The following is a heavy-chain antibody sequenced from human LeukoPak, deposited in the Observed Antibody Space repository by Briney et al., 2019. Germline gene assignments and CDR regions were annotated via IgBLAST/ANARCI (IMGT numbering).Heavy chain of an antibody. CDR3: ARGRTRPRIITMVRGASSGAFDI. CDR1: GYTFTSYD. Sequence: GASVKVSCKASGYTFTSYDINWVRQATGQGLEWMGWMNPNSGNTGYAQKFQGRVTMTRNTSISTAYMELSSLRSEDTAVYYCARGRTRPRIITMVRGASSGAFDIWGQGTMVTVSS. CDR2: MNPNSGNT. D-gene: IGHD3-10*01. J-gene: IGHJ3*02. V-gene: IGHV1-8*01.